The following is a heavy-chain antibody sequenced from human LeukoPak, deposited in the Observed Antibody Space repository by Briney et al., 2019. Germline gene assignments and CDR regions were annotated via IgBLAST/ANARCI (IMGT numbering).Heavy chain of an antibody. J-gene: IGHJ4*02. CDR3: ARRDYGGKHFDY. CDR2: IYPGDSDT. D-gene: IGHD4-23*01. CDR1: GYSFTSYW. Sequence: GESLKISCKTSGYSFTSYWITWVRQMPGKGLEWMGIIYPGDSDTTYSPSFQGQVTISANKSINTAYLQWSSLKASDTAMHYCARRDYGGKHFDYWGQGTLVTVSS. V-gene: IGHV5-51*01.